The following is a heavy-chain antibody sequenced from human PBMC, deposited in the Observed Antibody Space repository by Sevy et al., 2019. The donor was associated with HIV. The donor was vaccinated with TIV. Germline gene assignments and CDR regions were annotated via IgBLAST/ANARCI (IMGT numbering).Heavy chain of an antibody. Sequence: GGSLRLSCAASGFTFSRYWMSWVRQAPGKGLEWVANIKVDGSEKHYVDSVKGRFTISRDNAKNSLYLQMNSLRAEDTAVYYCARDCSSTRCLWGMDVWGQGTTVTVSS. J-gene: IGHJ6*02. CDR2: IKVDGSEK. CDR1: GFTFSRYW. V-gene: IGHV3-7*03. D-gene: IGHD2-2*01. CDR3: ARDCSSTRCLWGMDV.